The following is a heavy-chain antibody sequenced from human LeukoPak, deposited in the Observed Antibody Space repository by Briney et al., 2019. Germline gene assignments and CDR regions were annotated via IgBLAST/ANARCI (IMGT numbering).Heavy chain of an antibody. J-gene: IGHJ4*02. D-gene: IGHD6-13*01. CDR2: SSGSGGT. CDR1: GFTFSSYA. Sequence: GGSLRLSCAASGFTFSSYAMSWVRQAPGKGLEWVSGSSGSGGTQYADSVKGRFTISRDNSKNSLYLQMNSLRVEDTAVYYCATRTLYSSSWYGVDYWGQGTLVTVSS. V-gene: IGHV3-23*01. CDR3: ATRTLYSSSWYGVDY.